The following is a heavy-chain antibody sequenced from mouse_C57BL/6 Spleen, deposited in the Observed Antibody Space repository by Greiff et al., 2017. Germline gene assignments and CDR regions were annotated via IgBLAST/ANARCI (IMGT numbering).Heavy chain of an antibody. Sequence: EVQLEESGPCIVKPSQSLSLSCTVTGYSITSCYVWRWIRLFPGNKLEWMGYISYSGSTNYNPSRKSRISITHDTSKDHFFLKLNSVTTEDTATYYCARSLDYYGSSPFAYWGQGTLVTVSA. CDR1: GYSITSCYV. CDR3: ARSLDYYGSSPFAY. D-gene: IGHD1-1*01. J-gene: IGHJ3*01. CDR2: ISYSGST. V-gene: IGHV3-1*01.